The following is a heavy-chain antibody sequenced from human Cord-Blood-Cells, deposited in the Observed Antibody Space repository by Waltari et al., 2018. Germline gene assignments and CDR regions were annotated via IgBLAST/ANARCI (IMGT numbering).Heavy chain of an antibody. J-gene: IGHJ5*02. Sequence: QVQLQQWGAGLLQPSETLSLTCAVYGGSFSGFYWSWIRHPPGKGLEWIGEINHSGSTNYNPSLKSRVTISVDTSKNQFSLKLSSVTAADTAVYYCARSSNYYDSSGYPNWFDPWGQGTLVTVSS. CDR3: ARSSNYYDSSGYPNWFDP. CDR1: GGSFSGFY. D-gene: IGHD3-22*01. CDR2: INHSGST. V-gene: IGHV4-34*01.